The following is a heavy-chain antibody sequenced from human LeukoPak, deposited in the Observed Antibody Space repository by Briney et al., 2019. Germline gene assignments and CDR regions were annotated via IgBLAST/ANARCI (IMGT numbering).Heavy chain of an antibody. CDR3: ARDLIQGVASASVSSFDP. D-gene: IGHD2-15*01. CDR2: INPSGGFA. Sequence: ASVKVSCKASGYTFISHYMHWVRQAPGQGPEWMGMINPSGGFATIAQKFQGRVTMTRDTSTTTVYMELSSLRSDDTAVYYCARDLIQGVASASVSSFDPWGQGTLVTVSS. CDR1: GYTFISHY. V-gene: IGHV1-46*01. J-gene: IGHJ5*02.